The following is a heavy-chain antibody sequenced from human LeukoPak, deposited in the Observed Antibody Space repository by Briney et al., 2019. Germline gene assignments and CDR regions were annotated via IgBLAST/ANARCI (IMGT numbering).Heavy chain of an antibody. CDR1: GFTFSTYW. CDR2: IKEDGSAT. J-gene: IGHJ4*02. V-gene: IGHV3-7*04. Sequence: GSLRLSCAASGFTFSTYWMTWVRKAPGKGPEWVANIKEDGSATYYVDSMKGRFTISRDNAKKTLYLQMNSLRAEDTAVYYCARDSPGNLAYDSWGKGTLVTVAS. CDR3: ARDSPGNLAYDS. D-gene: IGHD1-7*01.